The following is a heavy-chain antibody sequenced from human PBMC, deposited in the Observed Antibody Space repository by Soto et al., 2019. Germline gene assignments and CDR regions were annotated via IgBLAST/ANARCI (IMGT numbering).Heavy chain of an antibody. Sequence: QVQLVESGGGLVKPGGSLRLSCAASGFTFSDYYMSWIRQAPGKGLEWVSYISSSSSYTNYADSVKGRFTISRDNAKNAPYLQRNSLRAEDTAVYYCARDRAGPLDYRGQATLVTVSS. CDR1: GFTFSDYY. CDR3: ARDRAGPLDY. D-gene: IGHD6-19*01. CDR2: ISSSSSYT. J-gene: IGHJ4*02. V-gene: IGHV3-11*05.